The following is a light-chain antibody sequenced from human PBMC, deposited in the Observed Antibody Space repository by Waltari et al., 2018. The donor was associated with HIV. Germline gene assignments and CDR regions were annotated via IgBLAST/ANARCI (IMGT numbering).Light chain of an antibody. CDR1: QNINSW. V-gene: IGKV1-5*03. Sequence: DTQMTQSPSTLSASVGDRVTITFRASQNINSWLAWYQQKPGKVPQLLIHKASTLETGVPSRFSGSGSGTEFTLTITSLQPDDFAIYYCQQYNRFSHFGGGTKVEIK. CDR2: KAS. J-gene: IGKJ4*01. CDR3: QQYNRFSH.